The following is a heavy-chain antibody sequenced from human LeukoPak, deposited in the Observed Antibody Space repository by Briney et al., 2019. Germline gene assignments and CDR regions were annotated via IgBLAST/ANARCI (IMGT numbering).Heavy chain of an antibody. Sequence: SETLSLTCTVSGGSISSYYWSWIRQPPGKGLEWIGYIYYSGSTNYYPSLKSRVTISVDTSKNQFSLKLSSVTAAGTAVYYCARNVEMATITPYFDYWGQGTLVTVSS. CDR2: IYYSGST. V-gene: IGHV4-59*01. CDR1: GGSISSYY. J-gene: IGHJ4*02. CDR3: ARNVEMATITPYFDY. D-gene: IGHD5-24*01.